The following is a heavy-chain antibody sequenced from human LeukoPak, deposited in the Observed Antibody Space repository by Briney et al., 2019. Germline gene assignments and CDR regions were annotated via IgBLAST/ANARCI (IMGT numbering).Heavy chain of an antibody. CDR2: IRYDGSNK. CDR1: GFTFSSYG. Sequence: GGSLRLSCAASGFTFSSYGMHWVRRAPGKGLEWVAFIRYDGSNKYYADSVKGRFTISRDNSKNTLYLQVNSLRAEDTAVYYCAKDLLSGSYSRYYFDYWGQGTLVTVSS. D-gene: IGHD1-26*01. CDR3: AKDLLSGSYSRYYFDY. J-gene: IGHJ4*02. V-gene: IGHV3-30*02.